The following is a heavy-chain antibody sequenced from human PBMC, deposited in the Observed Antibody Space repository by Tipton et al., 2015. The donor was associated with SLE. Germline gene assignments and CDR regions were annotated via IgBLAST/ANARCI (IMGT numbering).Heavy chain of an antibody. Sequence: AVSGFAVSGNYMSWVRQAPGKGLEWVSIIYSDGSTYYEDSVKGRFTISRDNVKNSVDLQMNSLRAEDTAVYYCARGRLVDLGGFEYYCQGMDVWGQGTTVTVSS. CDR2: IYSDGST. CDR3: ARGRLVDLGGFEYYCQGMDV. V-gene: IGHV3-53*01. J-gene: IGHJ6*02. D-gene: IGHD3-10*01. CDR1: GFAVSGNY.